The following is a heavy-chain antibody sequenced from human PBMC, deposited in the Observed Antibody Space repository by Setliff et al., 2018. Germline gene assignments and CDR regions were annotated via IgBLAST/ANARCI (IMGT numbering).Heavy chain of an antibody. D-gene: IGHD1-1*01. Sequence: SETLSLTCTVSGGSISSGTFYWTWLRQPAGKGLEWIVHIYSSGNINYNPSLVSRFTISIDTSKSPFSLRLSSVTAADTAVYYCARQRRIWKDLDYFDYWGQGTLVTVSS. J-gene: IGHJ4*02. CDR2: IYSSGNI. CDR1: GGSISSGTFY. V-gene: IGHV4-61*09. CDR3: ARQRRIWKDLDYFDY.